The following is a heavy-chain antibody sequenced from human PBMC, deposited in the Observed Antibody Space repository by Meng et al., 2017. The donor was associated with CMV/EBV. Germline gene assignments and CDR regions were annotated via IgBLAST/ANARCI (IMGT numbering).Heavy chain of an antibody. D-gene: IGHD3/OR15-3a*01. CDR3: ARVGPRVTFVGFSFDF. CDR2: ITSNSDYV. Sequence: GESLKISCAASGFTFRTYNMNWVRQAPGRGLEWVSSITSNSDYVRYAGSVKGRFTISRDNVKNALYLQLNNVRAEGTALYYCARVGPRVTFVGFSFDFWGLGTLVTVSS. CDR1: GFTFRTYN. V-gene: IGHV3-21*01. J-gene: IGHJ4*02.